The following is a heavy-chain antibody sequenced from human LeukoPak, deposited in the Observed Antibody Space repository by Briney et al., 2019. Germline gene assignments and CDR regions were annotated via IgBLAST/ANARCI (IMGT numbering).Heavy chain of an antibody. Sequence: GGSLRLSCAASGFTVSSNYMSWVRQGPGKGLECVSVISNDGDTYYADSVKGRFTISRDTSKNTVSLQMNSLRAEDTAVYYCARDGVAELMSALDYWGQGILVTVSS. J-gene: IGHJ4*02. CDR3: ARDGVAELMSALDY. V-gene: IGHV3-53*01. D-gene: IGHD1-26*01. CDR1: GFTVSSNY. CDR2: ISNDGDT.